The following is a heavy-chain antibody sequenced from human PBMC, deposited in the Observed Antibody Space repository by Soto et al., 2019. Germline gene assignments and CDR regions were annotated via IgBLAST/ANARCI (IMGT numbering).Heavy chain of an antibody. Sequence: EVQLVESGGDLVQPGGSLRLSCAASGFTFSTYSMNWVRQAPGKGLEWVSSISSSSTIYYADSVKGRFTISRDNVQNPLYLQMHSLRAEDTAVYYWARKRGSGWAFYYWGQGTLVTVSS. V-gene: IGHV3-48*01. D-gene: IGHD6-19*01. J-gene: IGHJ4*02. CDR1: GFTFSTYS. CDR2: ISSSSTI. CDR3: ARKRGSGWAFYY.